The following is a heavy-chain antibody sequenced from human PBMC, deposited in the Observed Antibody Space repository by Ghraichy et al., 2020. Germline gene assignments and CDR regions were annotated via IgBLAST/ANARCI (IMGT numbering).Heavy chain of an antibody. D-gene: IGHD6-6*01. CDR2: MYSDGNT. V-gene: IGHV3-53*01. CDR3: ASQVRGRPGY. CDR1: GFSVSNSY. Sequence: SLNISCAASGFSVSNSYMSWVRQAPGKGLEWVSVMYSDGNTYYADSVKGRFTVSRDNSKNTFYLQMNSLTAEDAAVYYCASQVRGRPGYWGQGTLVTVSS. J-gene: IGHJ4*02.